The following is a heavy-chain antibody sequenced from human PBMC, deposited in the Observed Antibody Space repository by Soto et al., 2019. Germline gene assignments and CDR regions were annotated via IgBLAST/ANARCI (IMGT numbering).Heavy chain of an antibody. D-gene: IGHD3-10*01. CDR2: IDPSVGKT. CDR1: GYTFTRDQ. Sequence: ASVKVSCKASGYTFTRDQIHWVRQAPGQGLEWMGMIDPSVGKTNYAQKFQGRVTMTRDTSTSTVYMALSSLRSEDTAIYFCGRVMRSLLSITALDTWGQGTLVTVSA. V-gene: IGHV1-46*01. CDR3: GRVMRSLLSITALDT. J-gene: IGHJ5*02.